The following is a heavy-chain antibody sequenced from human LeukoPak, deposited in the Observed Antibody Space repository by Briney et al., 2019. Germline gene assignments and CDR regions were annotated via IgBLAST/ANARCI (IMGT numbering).Heavy chain of an antibody. Sequence: GGSLRLSCAASGFTVSSNYMNWVRQAPGKGLEWVSVIYTDDNTYYADSVKGRFTISRDNSKNTVYLQMNSLRADDTAVYYCARLCTSGCWGFDYWGQGTLVTVSS. CDR3: ARLCTSGCWGFDY. J-gene: IGHJ4*02. D-gene: IGHD6-19*01. CDR2: IYTDDNT. V-gene: IGHV3-53*01. CDR1: GFTVSSNY.